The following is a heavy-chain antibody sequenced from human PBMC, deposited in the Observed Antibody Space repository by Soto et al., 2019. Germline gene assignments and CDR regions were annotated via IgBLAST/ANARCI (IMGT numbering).Heavy chain of an antibody. D-gene: IGHD1-7*01. CDR2: ISGSGGST. J-gene: IGHJ4*02. CDR1: GFTFSSYA. V-gene: IGHV3-23*01. Sequence: GSLRLSCAASGFTFSSYAMSWVRQAPGKGLEWVSAISGSGGSTYYADSVKGRFTISRDNSKNTLYLQMNSLRAEDTAVYYCAKDLPITGTTVRSSTPPIYFDYWGPGTLVTVSS. CDR3: AKDLPITGTTVRSSTPPIYFDY.